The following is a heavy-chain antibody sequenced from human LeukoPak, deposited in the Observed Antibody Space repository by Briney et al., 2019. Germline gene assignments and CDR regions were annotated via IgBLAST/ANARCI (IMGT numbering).Heavy chain of an antibody. CDR2: IRNSGTTI. CDR1: GFTFSSYG. J-gene: IGHJ6*03. Sequence: PGGSLRLSCVASGFTFSSYGMNWVRQAPGKGLEWVSYIRNSGTTIYSADSVKGRFTISRDNAKNSLYLQMNSLRAEDTAVYYCAREGTYGSGDHYHYYMDVWGRGTTVTVSS. D-gene: IGHD3-10*01. V-gene: IGHV3-48*01. CDR3: AREGTYGSGDHYHYYMDV.